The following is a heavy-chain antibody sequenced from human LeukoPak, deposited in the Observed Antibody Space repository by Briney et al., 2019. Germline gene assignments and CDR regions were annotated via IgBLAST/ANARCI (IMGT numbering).Heavy chain of an antibody. Sequence: SETLSLTCTVSGGSISSYYWSWIRQPPGKGLEWSGYIYYSGSTNYTPSLKSRATLSVDTSKNHFSLKLTSVTAADTAVYFCARAPGSYDSSGYLYWYFDLWGRGTLVTVSS. CDR3: ARAPGSYDSSGYLYWYFDL. J-gene: IGHJ2*01. CDR2: IYYSGST. D-gene: IGHD3-22*01. V-gene: IGHV4-59*01. CDR1: GGSISSYY.